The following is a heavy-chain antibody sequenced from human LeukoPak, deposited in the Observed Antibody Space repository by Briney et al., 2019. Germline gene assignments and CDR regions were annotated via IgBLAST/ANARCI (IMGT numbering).Heavy chain of an antibody. CDR1: GFTVSSNY. CDR2: IYSGGST. V-gene: IGHV3-53*01. J-gene: IGHJ4*02. Sequence: GSLRLSCAASGFTVSSNYMSWVRQAPGKGLEWVSVIYSGGSTYYADSVKGRFTISRDNSKNTLYLQMNSLRAEDTAVYYCARAGYYDSSGYYFPFDYWGQGTLVTVSS. D-gene: IGHD3-22*01. CDR3: ARAGYYDSSGYYFPFDY.